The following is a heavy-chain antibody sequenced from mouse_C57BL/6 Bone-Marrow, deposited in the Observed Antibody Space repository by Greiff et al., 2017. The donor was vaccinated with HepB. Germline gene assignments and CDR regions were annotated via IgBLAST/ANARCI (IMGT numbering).Heavy chain of an antibody. CDR1: GYTFTDYN. CDR2: INPNNGGT. Sequence: EVQLQQSGPELVKPGASVKIPCKASGYTFTDYNMDWVKQSHGKSLEWIGDINPNNGGTIYNQKFKGKATLTADTSSNTAYMQLSSLTTEDSAIYYCASLYYGSSWFAYWGQGTLVTVSA. J-gene: IGHJ3*01. V-gene: IGHV1-18*01. D-gene: IGHD1-1*01. CDR3: ASLYYGSSWFAY.